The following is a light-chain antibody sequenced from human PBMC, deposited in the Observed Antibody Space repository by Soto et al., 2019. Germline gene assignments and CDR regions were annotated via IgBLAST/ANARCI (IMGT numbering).Light chain of an antibody. CDR2: SNN. Sequence: QSVLTQPPSVSGAPGQRVNISCTGSSSNIGAGYDVHWYQQLPGTAPKLLIYSNNNRPSGVPDRFSGSKSGTSASLAITGLQAEDEADYYCQSYDSSLSRYVFGTGTKLTVL. J-gene: IGLJ1*01. V-gene: IGLV1-40*01. CDR3: QSYDSSLSRYV. CDR1: SSNIGAGYD.